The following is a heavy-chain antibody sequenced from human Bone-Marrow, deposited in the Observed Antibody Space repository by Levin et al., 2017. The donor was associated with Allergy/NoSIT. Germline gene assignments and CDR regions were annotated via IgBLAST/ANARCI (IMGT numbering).Heavy chain of an antibody. V-gene: IGHV4-34*01. D-gene: IGHD3-22*01. Sequence: SETLSLTCAVYGGSFSGYYWSWIRQPPGKGLEWIGEINHSGSTNYNPSLKSRVTISVDTSKNQFSLKLSSVTAADTAVYYCARGNYYYDSSGYYSIRFRYDYGMDGWGQGTTVTVSS. CDR1: GGSFSGYY. J-gene: IGHJ6*02. CDR3: ARGNYYYDSSGYYSIRFRYDYGMDG. CDR2: INHSGST.